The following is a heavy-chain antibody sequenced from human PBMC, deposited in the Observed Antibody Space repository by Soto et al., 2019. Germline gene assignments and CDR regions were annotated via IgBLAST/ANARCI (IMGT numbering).Heavy chain of an antibody. Sequence: QVQLVQSGAEVKKPGSSVKVSCKTSGGTFNTYPFSWVRQAPGQGVEGMGTVIPILNLATYAQEFQGRVTNTADKSTSTAYMELISLETEETAISYCARGQRGVVVAPSAFHSPIDDWGQGTLVTVSS. CDR3: ARGQRGVVVAPSAFHSPIDD. CDR1: GGTFNTYP. J-gene: IGHJ4*02. D-gene: IGHD2-2*01. V-gene: IGHV1-69*02. CDR2: VIPILNLA.